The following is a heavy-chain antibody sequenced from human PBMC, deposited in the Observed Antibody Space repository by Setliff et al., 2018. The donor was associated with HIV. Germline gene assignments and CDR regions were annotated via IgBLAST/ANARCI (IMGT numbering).Heavy chain of an antibody. J-gene: IGHJ3*02. Sequence: GGSLRLSCAASGFNFSPYTLTWVRQVPGKGLEWVSSISANSIHVYYSDSVKGRFTISRDNARNSLFLEMNSLRVDDTAMYYCTSQGQNTFNIWGQGTMVT. CDR1: GFNFSPYT. CDR2: ISANSIHV. CDR3: TSQGQNTFNI. V-gene: IGHV3-21*06.